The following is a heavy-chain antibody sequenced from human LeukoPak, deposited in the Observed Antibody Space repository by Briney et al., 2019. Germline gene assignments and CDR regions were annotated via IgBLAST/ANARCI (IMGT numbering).Heavy chain of an antibody. D-gene: IGHD3-22*01. Sequence: SVKVSCKASGYTFTSYGISWVRQAPGQGLEWMGWISAYNGNTNYAQKLQGRVTMTTDTSTSTAYMELRSLRSDDTAVYYCAINYDSSGYYYGKFDYWGQGTLVTVSS. CDR3: AINYDSSGYYYGKFDY. CDR2: ISAYNGNT. V-gene: IGHV1-18*01. CDR1: GYTFTSYG. J-gene: IGHJ4*02.